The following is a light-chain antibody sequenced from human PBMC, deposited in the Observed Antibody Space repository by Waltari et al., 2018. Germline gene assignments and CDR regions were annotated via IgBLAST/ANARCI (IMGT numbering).Light chain of an antibody. CDR1: QSVSTY. CDR3: QQRSKWPLT. CDR2: DAS. V-gene: IGKV3-11*01. Sequence: EIVLTQSPATLSLSPGERATQSVSTYLAWYQQRPGQAPLLLMYDASIRATGIPSRFTGSGSETDFTLTISSLEPEDFAVYYCQQRSKWPLTFGGGTKVEIK. J-gene: IGKJ4*01.